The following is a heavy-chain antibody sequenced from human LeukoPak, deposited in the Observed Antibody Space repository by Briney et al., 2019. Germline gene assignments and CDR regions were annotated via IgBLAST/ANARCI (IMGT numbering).Heavy chain of an antibody. D-gene: IGHD2-15*01. CDR1: GGTFSSYA. Sequence: GASVKVFCKASGGTFSSYAISWVRQAPGQGLEWMGRVIPILGIANYAQEFQGRVTITADKSTSTAYMELSSLRSEDTAVYYCARDFGYCSGGSCSIWGQGTLVTVSS. CDR3: ARDFGYCSGGSCSI. J-gene: IGHJ4*02. CDR2: VIPILGIA. V-gene: IGHV1-69*04.